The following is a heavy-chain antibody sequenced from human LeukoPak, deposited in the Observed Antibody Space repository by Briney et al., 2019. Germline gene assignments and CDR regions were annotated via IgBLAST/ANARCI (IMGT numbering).Heavy chain of an antibody. CDR2: ISGSGSDT. CDR1: AFTFNNYA. CDR3: AKGPYYEDWSGGCD. J-gene: IGHJ6*03. V-gene: IGHV3-23*01. D-gene: IGHD3-3*01. Sequence: WGSLSLSCSASAFTFNNYAMNWVRQAPGKGLEWVSTISGSGSDTYYADSVKGRFTISRDNSKNTLYLQMNSLRAEDTAVYYCAKGPYYEDWSGGCDWG.